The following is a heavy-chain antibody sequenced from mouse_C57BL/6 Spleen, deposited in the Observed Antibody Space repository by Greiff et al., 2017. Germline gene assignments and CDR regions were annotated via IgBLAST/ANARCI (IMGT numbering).Heavy chain of an antibody. CDR3: ARGTDGYYVWYFDV. Sequence: EVKVEESGGGLVKPGGSLKLSCAASGFTFSSYAMSWVRQTPEKRLEWVATISAGGSYTYYPDNVKGRFTISRDNAKNNLYLQMSHLKSEDTAMYYCARGTDGYYVWYFDVWGTGTTVTVSS. J-gene: IGHJ1*03. V-gene: IGHV5-4*03. CDR1: GFTFSSYA. CDR2: ISAGGSYT. D-gene: IGHD2-3*01.